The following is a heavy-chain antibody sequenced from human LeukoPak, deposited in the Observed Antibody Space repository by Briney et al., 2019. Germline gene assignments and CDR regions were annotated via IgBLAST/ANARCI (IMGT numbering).Heavy chain of an antibody. CDR3: ARDSYYYDSSGRRRLDY. V-gene: IGHV4-38-2*02. J-gene: IGHJ4*02. D-gene: IGHD3-22*01. Sequence: SETLSLTCTVSIYTITTDYYWGWIRQPPGKGLEWIGNIYHTGYAYYNESLKSRVTISVDTSANQFSLKLSSVTAADTAVYYCARDSYYYDSSGRRRLDYWGQGTLVTVSS. CDR1: IYTITTDYY. CDR2: IYHTGYA.